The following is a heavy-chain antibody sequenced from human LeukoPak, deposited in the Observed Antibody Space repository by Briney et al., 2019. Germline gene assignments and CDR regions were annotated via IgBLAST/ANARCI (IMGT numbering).Heavy chain of an antibody. Sequence: GGSLRLSCAASGFTFSSYSVNWVRQAPGKGLEWVSSISSSSIYRYYADSVKGRFTISRDNSKNTLYLQMNSLRAEDTAVYYCAKMGWQYYYDSSGYPDYWGQGTLVTVSS. CDR2: ISSSSIYR. V-gene: IGHV3-21*04. CDR1: GFTFSSYS. J-gene: IGHJ4*02. CDR3: AKMGWQYYYDSSGYPDY. D-gene: IGHD3-22*01.